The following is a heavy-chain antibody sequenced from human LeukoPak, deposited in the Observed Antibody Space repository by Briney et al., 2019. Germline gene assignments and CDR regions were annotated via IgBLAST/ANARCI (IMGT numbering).Heavy chain of an antibody. CDR2: VIPIFGTT. Sequence: SVKVSCKASGGNFNSFAFSWVRQAPGQGLEWMGRVIPIFGTTTYAQKFQGRVTITADKSTTTAYMELTSLKSTDTTVYNCAKGRDTVFGVVPYFDNWGQGTLVTVSS. CDR3: AKGRDTVFGVVPYFDN. V-gene: IGHV1-69*06. J-gene: IGHJ4*02. D-gene: IGHD3-3*01. CDR1: GGNFNSFA.